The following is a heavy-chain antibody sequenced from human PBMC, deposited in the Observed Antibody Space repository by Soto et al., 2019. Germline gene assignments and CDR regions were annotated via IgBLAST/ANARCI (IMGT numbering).Heavy chain of an antibody. Sequence: WWSLRLSCSASVFTVSSNYMSWFRQAPGKGLEWVSVIYSGGSTYYADSVKGRFTISRDNSKNTLYLQMNSLRAEDTAVYYCARARSQLVRTHYYYGMDVWGQGTTVTVSS. CDR2: IYSGGST. D-gene: IGHD6-6*01. V-gene: IGHV3-53*01. CDR3: ARARSQLVRTHYYYGMDV. J-gene: IGHJ6*02. CDR1: VFTVSSNY.